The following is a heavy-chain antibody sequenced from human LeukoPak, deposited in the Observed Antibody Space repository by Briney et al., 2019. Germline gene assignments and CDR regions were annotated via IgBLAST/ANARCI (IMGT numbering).Heavy chain of an antibody. V-gene: IGHV3-48*02. CDR1: GFTFSSYS. CDR3: ARDLGSGSYPYYYGMDV. D-gene: IGHD3-10*01. Sequence: GGSLRLSCAASGFTFSSYSMNWVRQAPGKALEWVSYISSSSSTIYYADSVKGRFTISRDNAKNSLYLQMNGLRDEDTAVYYCARDLGSGSYPYYYGMDVWGQGTTVTVSS. J-gene: IGHJ6*02. CDR2: ISSSSSTI.